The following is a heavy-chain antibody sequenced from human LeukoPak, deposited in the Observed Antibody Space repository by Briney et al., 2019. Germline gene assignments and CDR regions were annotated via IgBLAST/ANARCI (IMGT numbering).Heavy chain of an antibody. V-gene: IGHV4-38-2*01. D-gene: IGHD3-10*01. J-gene: IGHJ4*02. Sequence: PSETLSLTCAVSGYSITSGYYWGWIRQPPGKGLEWIGNIYHSGSTDYNPSLKSRVTISIDTSKNQFSLKLSSVTAADTAVYYCARVSTMVRGVHFDYWGQGTLVTVSS. CDR1: GYSITSGYY. CDR2: IYHSGST. CDR3: ARVSTMVRGVHFDY.